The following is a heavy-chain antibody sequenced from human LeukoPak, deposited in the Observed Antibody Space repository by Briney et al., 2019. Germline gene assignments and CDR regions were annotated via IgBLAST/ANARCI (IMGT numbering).Heavy chain of an antibody. CDR3: ARERLQNNWFDP. Sequence: SETLSLTCTVSGYSISSDYYWGWIRQPPGKGLEWIGSIYHSGSTYYNPSLKSRVTISVDTSKNQFSLKLSSVTAADTAVYYCARERLQNNWFDPWGQGTLVTVSS. V-gene: IGHV4-38-2*02. CDR1: GYSISSDYY. J-gene: IGHJ5*02. D-gene: IGHD5-24*01. CDR2: IYHSGST.